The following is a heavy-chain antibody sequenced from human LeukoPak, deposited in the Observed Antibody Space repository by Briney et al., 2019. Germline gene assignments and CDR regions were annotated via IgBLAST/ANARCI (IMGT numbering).Heavy chain of an antibody. V-gene: IGHV3-48*03. CDR1: GFTFSSYE. CDR2: ISSSGSTI. D-gene: IGHD3-22*01. J-gene: IGHJ4*02. CDR3: ARDRRAMIVVVPFDY. Sequence: GGSLRLSCAASGFTFSSYEMNWVRQAPGKGLEWVSYISSSGSTIYYADSVKGRFTISRDNAKNSLYLQMSSLRAEDTAVYYCARDRRAMIVVVPFDYWGQGTLVTVSS.